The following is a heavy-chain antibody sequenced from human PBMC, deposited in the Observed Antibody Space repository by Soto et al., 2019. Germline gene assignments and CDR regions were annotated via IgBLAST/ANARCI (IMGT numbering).Heavy chain of an antibody. CDR3: AKSRGSSYQYFFDY. J-gene: IGHJ4*02. CDR2: ISGSGGST. CDR1: GFTFSSYA. D-gene: IGHD2-2*01. V-gene: IGHV3-23*01. Sequence: EVQVLESGGGLVQPGGSLRLSCAASGFTFSSYAMNWVRQAPGKGLEWVSAISGSGGSTYSADSVKGRFTISRDNSNNMLYLQMNSLRVEDTAVYFCAKSRGSSYQYFFDYWGQGTLVTVSS.